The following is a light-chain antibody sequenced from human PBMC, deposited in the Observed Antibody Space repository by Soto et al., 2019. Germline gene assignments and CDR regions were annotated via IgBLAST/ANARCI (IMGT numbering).Light chain of an antibody. CDR1: SSDIGGYNY. Sequence: QSALTQPASVSGSPGQSITISCTGTSSDIGGYNYVSWYQHHPGNAPKLMIYDVTNRPSGVSNRFSGSKSGDTASLTISGLQAEDEADYYCSSYTTITTLVFGGGTKVTVL. CDR3: SSYTTITTLV. J-gene: IGLJ2*01. V-gene: IGLV2-14*03. CDR2: DVT.